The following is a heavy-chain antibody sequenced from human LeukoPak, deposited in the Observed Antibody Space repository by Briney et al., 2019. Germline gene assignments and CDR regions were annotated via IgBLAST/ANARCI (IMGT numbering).Heavy chain of an antibody. CDR3: AKSHTPSGYDAYF. CDR2: IPFDGSNI. Sequence: PGGSRRLSCAASGFVFSSFGMHWVRQSPGKGLEWVAIIPFDGSNIYYGDSVRGRFSISRDNSRNTLYLQMNNLGPEDTAVYYCAKSHTPSGYDAYFWGRGTLVTVSS. D-gene: IGHD5-12*01. J-gene: IGHJ4*02. CDR1: GFVFSSFG. V-gene: IGHV3-30*18.